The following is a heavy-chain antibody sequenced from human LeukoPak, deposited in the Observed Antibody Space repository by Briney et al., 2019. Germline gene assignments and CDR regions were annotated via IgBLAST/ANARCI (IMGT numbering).Heavy chain of an antibody. CDR2: LTDSGGTT. D-gene: IGHD5-24*01. CDR3: AKKRDAFDI. CDR1: GFTFGKYW. J-gene: IGHJ3*02. Sequence: PGGSLRLSCVASGFTFGKYWMSWVRQAPGKRPEWVSSLTDSGGTTYYVDSVKGRFTISRDNSKNTLYLHMNSLRAEDTAMYYCAKKRDAFDIWGQGTVVAVSS. V-gene: IGHV3-23*01.